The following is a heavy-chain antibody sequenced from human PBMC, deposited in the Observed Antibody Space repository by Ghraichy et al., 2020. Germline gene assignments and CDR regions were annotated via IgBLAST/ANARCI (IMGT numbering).Heavy chain of an antibody. D-gene: IGHD3-10*01. CDR3: ARESGDYYGSGSYPWV. V-gene: IGHV3-53*01. Sequence: GESLNISCAASGFTVSSNYMSWVRQAPGKGLEWVSVIYSGGRTYYADSLKGRFTISRDNSKNTLYLQMNSLRAEDTAVYYCARESGDYYGSGSYPWVWGQGTLVTVSS. J-gene: IGHJ4*02. CDR1: GFTVSSNY. CDR2: IYSGGRT.